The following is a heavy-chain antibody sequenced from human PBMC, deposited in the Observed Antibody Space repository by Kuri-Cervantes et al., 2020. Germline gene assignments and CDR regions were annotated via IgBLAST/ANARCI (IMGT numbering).Heavy chain of an antibody. V-gene: IGHV1-18*01. CDR1: GGTFSSYA. Sequence: ASVKVSCKASGGTFSSYAISWVRQAPGQGLEWMGWISAYNGDTNYAQKVQGRVTMTTDTSTSTADMELRSLRSDDTAVYYCARRWDYYDSSGYYKGGHYYYYYMDVWGKGTTVTVSS. D-gene: IGHD3-22*01. CDR2: ISAYNGDT. J-gene: IGHJ6*03. CDR3: ARRWDYYDSSGYYKGGHYYYYYMDV.